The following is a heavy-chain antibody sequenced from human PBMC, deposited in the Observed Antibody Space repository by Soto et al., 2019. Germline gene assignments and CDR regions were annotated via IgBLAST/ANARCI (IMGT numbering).Heavy chain of an antibody. CDR3: ERGGYHGYVIY. CDR1: GFTFSDYY. D-gene: IGHD5-12*01. V-gene: IGHV3-11*01. J-gene: IGHJ4*01. Sequence: QVQLMESGGGLVKPGRSLRLSCAASGFTFSDYYMSWIRQAPGKGLEWVSYITNSGSAIYYGDSVKGRFTISRDNAQKSLYLQIDSLRAEDTAVYYCERGGYHGYVIYWGQGTLVTVCS. CDR2: ITNSGSAI.